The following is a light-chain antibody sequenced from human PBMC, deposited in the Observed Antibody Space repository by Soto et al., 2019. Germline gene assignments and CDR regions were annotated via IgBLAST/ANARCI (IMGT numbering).Light chain of an antibody. CDR1: SSDVGGYND. CDR2: DVS. Sequence: QSALTQPASVSGSPGQSITISCTGTSSDVGGYNDVSWYQQHPGKAPNLMIYDVSNRPSGVSNRFSCSKSANTAPLTISGLQEEDEAYYCGSSDTSSSTVVFGGGTKVTVL. J-gene: IGLJ2*01. V-gene: IGLV2-14*01. CDR3: SSDTSSSTVV.